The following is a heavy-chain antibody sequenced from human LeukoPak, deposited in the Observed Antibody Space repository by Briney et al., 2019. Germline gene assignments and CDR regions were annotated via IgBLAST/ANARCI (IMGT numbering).Heavy chain of an antibody. CDR2: IAGSSGYI. J-gene: IGHJ4*02. Sequence: KAGGSLRLSCAASGFTFSSYTMNWVRQAPGKGLEWVSSIAGSSGYISYADSVKGRFTISRDNAKKSLYLQMTSLTAEDTAVYYCTTDLTYWGQGTLVTVSS. V-gene: IGHV3-21*01. CDR1: GFTFSSYT. CDR3: TTDLTY.